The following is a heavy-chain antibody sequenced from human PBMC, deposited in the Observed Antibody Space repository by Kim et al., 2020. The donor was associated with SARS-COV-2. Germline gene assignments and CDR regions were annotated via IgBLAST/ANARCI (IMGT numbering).Heavy chain of an antibody. Sequence: ASVKVSCKASGYTFTSYAMNWVRQAPGQGLEWMGWINTNTGNPTYAQGFTGRFVFSLDTSVSTAYLQISSLKAEDTAVYYCAREGVLLWFGEFRNWYFDLWGRGTLVTVSS. J-gene: IGHJ2*01. D-gene: IGHD3-10*01. CDR3: AREGVLLWFGEFRNWYFDL. CDR2: INTNTGNP. V-gene: IGHV7-4-1*02. CDR1: GYTFTSYA.